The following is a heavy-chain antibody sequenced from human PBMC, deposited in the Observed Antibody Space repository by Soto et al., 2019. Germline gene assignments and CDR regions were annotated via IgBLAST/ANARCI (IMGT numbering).Heavy chain of an antibody. V-gene: IGHV3-64*01. Sequence: EVQLAESGGGLAQPGGSLRLSCAASVFTLSGYGMDWVRQAPGKGLEYVSGISSNGVGTYYANSVQGRFTISRDNSKNMVYLQMGSLRPEDIAVYYCARRARPDFYYMDVWGKGTTVNVS. CDR3: ARRARPDFYYMDV. J-gene: IGHJ6*03. CDR1: VFTLSGYG. CDR2: ISSNGVGT. D-gene: IGHD6-6*01.